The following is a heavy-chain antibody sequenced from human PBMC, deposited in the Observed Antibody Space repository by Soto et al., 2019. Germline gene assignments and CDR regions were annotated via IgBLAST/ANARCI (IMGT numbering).Heavy chain of an antibody. V-gene: IGHV4-34*01. CDR2: INHSGST. J-gene: IGHJ4*02. CDR3: ARGRAYYYDSSGYSGYFDY. CDR1: GGSFSGYY. D-gene: IGHD3-22*01. Sequence: SETLSLTCAVYGGSFSGYYWSWIRQPPGKGLEWIGEINHSGSTNYNPSLKSRVTISVDTSKNQFSLKLSSVTAADTAVYYCARGRAYYYDSSGYSGYFDYWGQGTMVTVSS.